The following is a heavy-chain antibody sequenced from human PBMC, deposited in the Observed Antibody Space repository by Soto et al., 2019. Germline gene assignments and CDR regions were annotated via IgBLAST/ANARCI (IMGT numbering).Heavy chain of an antibody. CDR2: IYYSGST. CDR1: GGSISSGDYY. D-gene: IGHD2-15*01. J-gene: IGHJ6*02. Sequence: SETLSLTCTVSGGSISSGDYYWSWIRQPPGKGLEWIGYIYYSGSTYYNPSLKSRVTISVDTSKNQFSLKLSSVTAADTAVYYCARRGGTEYYYYGMDVWGQGTTVTVSS. CDR3: ARRGGTEYYYYGMDV. V-gene: IGHV4-30-4*01.